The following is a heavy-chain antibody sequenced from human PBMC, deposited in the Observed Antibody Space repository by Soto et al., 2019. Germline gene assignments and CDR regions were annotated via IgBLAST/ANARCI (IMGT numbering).Heavy chain of an antibody. CDR1: GFTFSSHA. CDR2: ISGSGGTT. Sequence: PGGSLRLSCRVSGFTFSSHAMSWVRLAPGKGLECVSGISGSGGTTFYADSVTGRFTVSRDNSKNTLYLQMNSLRAEDTAVYYCARTPYDFWSTGQFYFDHWGQGTQVTVSS. D-gene: IGHD3-3*01. V-gene: IGHV3-23*01. J-gene: IGHJ4*02. CDR3: ARTPYDFWSTGQFYFDH.